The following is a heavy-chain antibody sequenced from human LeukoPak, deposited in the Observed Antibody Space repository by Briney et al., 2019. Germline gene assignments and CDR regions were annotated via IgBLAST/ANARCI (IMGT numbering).Heavy chain of an antibody. D-gene: IGHD6-13*01. CDR3: ARAIAAAGTIGWFDP. CDR2: IYYSGST. V-gene: IGHV4-59*11. Sequence: SETLSLTCTVSGGSISSHYWSRIRQPPGKGLEWIGYIYYSGSTNYNPSLKSRVTISEDTSKNQFSLKLSSVTAADTAVYYCARAIAAAGTIGWFDPWGQGTLVTVSS. CDR1: GGSISSHY. J-gene: IGHJ5*02.